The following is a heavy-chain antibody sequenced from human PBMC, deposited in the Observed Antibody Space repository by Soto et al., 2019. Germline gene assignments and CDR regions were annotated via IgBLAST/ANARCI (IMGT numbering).Heavy chain of an antibody. CDR3: AKAMHPGRDTYHYGADY. D-gene: IGHD5-12*01. CDR2: ISYDGSRK. J-gene: IGHJ4*02. Sequence: QVQLVESGGGVVQPGTSLTLSCSASGFIFSNYGMHWVRQAPGKGLEWVSIISYDGSRKHYIDSVKGRFTISRDNSKNTLDLPMNSPRAEDTAVYYCAKAMHPGRDTYHYGADYWCQGTLVAVSS. CDR1: GFIFSNYG. V-gene: IGHV3-30*18.